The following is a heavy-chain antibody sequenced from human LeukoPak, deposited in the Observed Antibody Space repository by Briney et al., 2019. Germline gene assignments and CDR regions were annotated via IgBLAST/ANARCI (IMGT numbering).Heavy chain of an antibody. J-gene: IGHJ6*03. V-gene: IGHV4-34*01. CDR1: GGSFSGYY. CDR3: ARGRGYARSGSDYYYYMDV. CDR2: INHSGST. D-gene: IGHD3-16*01. Sequence: PSETLSLTCAVYGGSFSGYYWSWIRQPPGKGLEWIGEINHSGSTNYNPSLKSRVTISVDTSKNQFSLKLSSVTAADTAVYYCARGRGYARSGSDYYYYMDVWGKGTTVTVSS.